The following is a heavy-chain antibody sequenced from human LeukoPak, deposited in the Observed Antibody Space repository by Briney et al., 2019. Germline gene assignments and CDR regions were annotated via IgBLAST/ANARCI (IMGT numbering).Heavy chain of an antibody. CDR1: GGSFSGYY. J-gene: IGHJ4*02. Sequence: SETLSLTCAVYGGSFSGYYWCWIRQPPGKGLEWIGEINHSGSTNYNPSLKSRVTISVDTSKNQFSLKLSSVTAADTAVYYCARGGPYDSSGSLDYWGQGTLVTVSS. D-gene: IGHD3-22*01. CDR3: ARGGPYDSSGSLDY. CDR2: INHSGST. V-gene: IGHV4-34*01.